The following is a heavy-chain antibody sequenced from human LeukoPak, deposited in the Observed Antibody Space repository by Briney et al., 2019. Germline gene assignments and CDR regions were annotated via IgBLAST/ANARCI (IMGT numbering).Heavy chain of an antibody. D-gene: IGHD3-9*01. V-gene: IGHV1-8*01. CDR3: ASWNWLDGRFDY. CDR1: GYTFTSYD. CDR2: MNPNSGNT. Sequence: ASVKVSCKASGYTFTSYDINWVRQATGQGLEWMGWMNPNSGNTGYAQKFQGRVTMTRNTSISTAYTELSSLRSEDTAVYYCASWNWLDGRFDYWGQGTLVTVSS. J-gene: IGHJ4*02.